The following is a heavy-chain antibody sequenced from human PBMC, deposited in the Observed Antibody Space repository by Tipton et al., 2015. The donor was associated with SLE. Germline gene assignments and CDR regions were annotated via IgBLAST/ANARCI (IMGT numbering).Heavy chain of an antibody. CDR3: ARDRRRRETYYYGLDV. D-gene: IGHD1-26*01. Sequence: TLSLTCAVDGGSFSGYYCSWVRQTPGTGLEWIGEINHFGAGDYNPSLESRVTISVDTPNKLFSLRLRSVTAADTAVYYCARDRRRRETYYYGLDVWGRGTTVTVSS. V-gene: IGHV4-34*01. CDR2: INHFGAG. CDR1: GGSFSGYY. J-gene: IGHJ6*02.